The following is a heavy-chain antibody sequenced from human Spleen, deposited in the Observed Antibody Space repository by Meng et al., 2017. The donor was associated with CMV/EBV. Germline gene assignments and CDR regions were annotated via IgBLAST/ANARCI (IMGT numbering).Heavy chain of an antibody. CDR1: GFTVSSSY. CDR3: AKNWGNSGSSTEAFDV. D-gene: IGHD6-19*01. J-gene: IGHJ3*01. CDR2: IYSGGTT. V-gene: IGHV3-53*01. Sequence: GESLKISCAASGFTVSSSYMSWVRQAPGKGLEWVTVIYSGGTTYYAGSVKGRFTVSRDNSKNTLYLQMSSLRVEDTAVYYCAKNWGNSGSSTEAFDVWGQGTVVTVSS.